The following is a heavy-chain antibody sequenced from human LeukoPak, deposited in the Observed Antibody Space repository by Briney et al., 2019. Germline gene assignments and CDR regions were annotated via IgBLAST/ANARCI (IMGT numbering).Heavy chain of an antibody. J-gene: IGHJ4*02. CDR3: ARSRIVPAAALWYYFDY. CDR2: INPDNGNT. D-gene: IGHD2-2*01. CDR1: RYTFSSYG. V-gene: IGHV1-18*01. Sequence: ASVKVSCKASRYTFSSYGVSWVRQAPGQGLEWMGWINPDNGNTNYAQKLQGRVTMTTDTSTSTAYMELRSLRSDDTAVYYCARSRIVPAAALWYYFDYWGQGTLVTVSS.